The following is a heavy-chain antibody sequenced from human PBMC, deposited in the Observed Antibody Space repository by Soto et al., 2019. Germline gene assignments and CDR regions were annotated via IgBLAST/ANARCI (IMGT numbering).Heavy chain of an antibody. CDR3: ARGDNDH. CDR1: GYTFTNYY. Sequence: ASVKVSCKASGYTFTNYYVQWVRQAPGQGLEWMGVIHPDGGHTTYSQKFQERVTMTRDTFTSTIYMELSTLRSEDTAVYYCARGDNDHWGQGTLVTAPQ. CDR2: IHPDGGHT. V-gene: IGHV1-46*01. J-gene: IGHJ4*02.